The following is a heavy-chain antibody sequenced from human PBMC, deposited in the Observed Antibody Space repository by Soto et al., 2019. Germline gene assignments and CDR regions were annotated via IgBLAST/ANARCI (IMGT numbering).Heavy chain of an antibody. V-gene: IGHV4-30-4*01. Sequence: QVQLQESGPGLVKPSQTLSLTCTVSGGSISSGDYYWTLIRQPPGKGLEWIGLIFYTGSPYHNPSLKTRVATSVDTSRNLFSLNLTSVAAAATAVYFCAGEPKGVPAAGAIEIWGQGTMVTVSS. CDR1: GGSISSGDYY. CDR3: AGEPKGVPAAGAIEI. CDR2: IFYTGSP. J-gene: IGHJ3*02. D-gene: IGHD6-25*01.